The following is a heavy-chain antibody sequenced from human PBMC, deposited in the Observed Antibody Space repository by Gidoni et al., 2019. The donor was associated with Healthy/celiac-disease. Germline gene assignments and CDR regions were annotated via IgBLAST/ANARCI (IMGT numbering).Heavy chain of an antibody. CDR3: ANSGGYKNCSGGSCYSGTIDY. V-gene: IGHV3-9*01. D-gene: IGHD2-15*01. CDR2: IGWNSGSN. J-gene: IGHJ4*01. CDR1: GCTFEDSA. Sequence: EVQMVESGGGLVQTGRSFRLSCAASGCTFEDSALHWVRHAPGKGLEWVSGIGWNSGSNGYADSVKGRFTISRDNAKNSLYLQMNSLRAEDTDLYYVANSGGYKNCSGGSCYSGTIDYWGQGTLVTVSS.